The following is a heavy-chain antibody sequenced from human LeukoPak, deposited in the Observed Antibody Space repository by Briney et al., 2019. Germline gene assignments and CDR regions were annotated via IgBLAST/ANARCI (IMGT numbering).Heavy chain of an antibody. CDR3: ARDSDYYDSSGYYHDAFDI. Sequence: PGGSLRLSCEASGFTFRSYWMNWVRQAPGKGLVWVSRINSDGSSTAYADSVKGRFTISRDNAKNSLYLQMNSLRAEDTAVYYCARDSDYYDSSGYYHDAFDIWGQGTMVTVSS. J-gene: IGHJ3*02. CDR1: GFTFRSYW. CDR2: INSDGSST. D-gene: IGHD3-22*01. V-gene: IGHV3-74*01.